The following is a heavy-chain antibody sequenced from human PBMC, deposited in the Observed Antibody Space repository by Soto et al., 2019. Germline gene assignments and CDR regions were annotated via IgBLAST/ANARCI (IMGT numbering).Heavy chain of an antibody. D-gene: IGHD5-12*01. Sequence: PGGSLRLCCAASGFTFSTYWMHWVRQAPGKGLVWVSRINSDGTVTSYADSVKGRFTISRDNTKNTLYLQVNSLGVEDTAVYYCATVATTSYNWFDPWGQGTLVTVSS. V-gene: IGHV3-74*01. J-gene: IGHJ5*02. CDR2: INSDGTVT. CDR1: GFTFSTYW. CDR3: ATVATTSYNWFDP.